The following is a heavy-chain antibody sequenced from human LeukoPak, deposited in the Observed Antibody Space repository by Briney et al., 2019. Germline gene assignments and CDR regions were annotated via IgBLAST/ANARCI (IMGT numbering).Heavy chain of an antibody. CDR2: ISAYNGNT. J-gene: IGHJ4*02. CDR3: ARRGRDGYNLAWYFDY. V-gene: IGHV1-18*01. CDR1: GYTFTSYG. D-gene: IGHD5-24*01. Sequence: ASVKVSCKASGYTFTSYGISWVRQAPGQGLEWMGWISAYNGNTNYAQKLQGGVTMTTDTSTSTAYMELRSLRSDDTAVYYCARRGRDGYNLAWYFDYWGQGTLVTVSS.